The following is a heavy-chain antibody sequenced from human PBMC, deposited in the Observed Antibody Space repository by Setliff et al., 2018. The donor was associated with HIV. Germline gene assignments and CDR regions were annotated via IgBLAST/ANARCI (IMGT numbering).Heavy chain of an antibody. CDR2: IYHSGST. CDR3: VRVDYGDYEFDY. Sequence: SQTLSPTWTVSGHSITIDYPWGWIRQPPGKRLEWIGSIYHSGSTYYNPSLKSRVTISVDTTKSQISLKLISVTAADTAVFYCVRVDYGDYEFDYWGQGTLVTVSS. J-gene: IGHJ4*02. D-gene: IGHD4-17*01. CDR1: GHSITIDYP. V-gene: IGHV4-38-2*02.